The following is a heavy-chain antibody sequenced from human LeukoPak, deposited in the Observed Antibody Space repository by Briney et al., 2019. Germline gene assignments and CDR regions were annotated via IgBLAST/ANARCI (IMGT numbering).Heavy chain of an antibody. CDR3: ARGPDYYGSGVEY. V-gene: IGHV4-38-2*02. Sequence: SETLSLTCTVSGYSISSGYYWGWIRQPPGKGLEWIGSIYHSGSTHYNPSLKSRVTISVDTSKNQFSLKLSSVTAADTAVYYCARGPDYYGSGVEYWGQGTLVTVSS. CDR1: GYSISSGYY. D-gene: IGHD3-10*01. CDR2: IYHSGST. J-gene: IGHJ4*02.